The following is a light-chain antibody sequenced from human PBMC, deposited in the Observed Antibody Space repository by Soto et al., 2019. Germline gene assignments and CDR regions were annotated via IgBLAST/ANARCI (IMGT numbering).Light chain of an antibody. V-gene: IGLV2-23*02. CDR3: CTYAGHVPK. J-gene: IGLJ2*01. CDR1: TSDVAYYDL. CDR2: EVD. Sequence: QSALTQPASVSGSPGQSITISCAGTTSDVAYYDLVSWYQQHPGRAPKLLIYEVDKRPSGISVRFSGSKSGATASLTISGLLPEDEAVIFCCTYAGHVPKFGGGTKLTVL.